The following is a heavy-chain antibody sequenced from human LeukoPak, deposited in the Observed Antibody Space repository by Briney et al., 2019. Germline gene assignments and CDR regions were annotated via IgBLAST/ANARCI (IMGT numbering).Heavy chain of an antibody. J-gene: IGHJ4*02. CDR1: GFTLTSYA. CDR3: AKAPGGAYSSGWYYFDY. Sequence: PGGSLRLSCAASGFTLTSYAMSWVRPAPGKGLGWVSAIIGSVGSTYYTDSVKGRSTISRDNSKNTLYLQINSLRAQDTAVYYSAKAPGGAYSSGWYYFDYCGEGALGTVSS. V-gene: IGHV3-23*01. CDR2: IIGSVGST. D-gene: IGHD6-19*01.